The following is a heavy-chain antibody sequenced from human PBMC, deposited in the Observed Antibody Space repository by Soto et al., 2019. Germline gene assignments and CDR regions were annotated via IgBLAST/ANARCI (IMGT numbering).Heavy chain of an antibody. CDR2: IYYSGST. CDR1: GGSISSGDYY. V-gene: IGHV4-39*01. Sequence: SETLSLTCTVSGGSISSGDYYWSWIRRPPGKGLEWIGNIYYSGSTYYNPSLKSRVTISVDTSKNQFSLKLSSVTAADTAVYYCMLGSGWKDFDYWGQGTLVTVSS. J-gene: IGHJ4*02. D-gene: IGHD3-22*01. CDR3: MLGSGWKDFDY.